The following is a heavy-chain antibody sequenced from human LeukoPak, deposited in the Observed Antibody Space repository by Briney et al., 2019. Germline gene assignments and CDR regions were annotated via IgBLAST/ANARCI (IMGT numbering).Heavy chain of an antibody. J-gene: IGHJ4*02. CDR1: GFTFSSYA. CDR2: IIGSGGNT. CDR3: ARHSRGRWYVFDY. D-gene: IGHD6-13*01. Sequence: GESLRLSCAASGFTFSSYAMSRVRQAPGKGLEWVSGIIGSGGNTYYADSVKGRFTISRDNSNNTLYLQMNSLRAEDTAVYYCARHSRGRWYVFDYWGQGTLVTVS. V-gene: IGHV3-23*01.